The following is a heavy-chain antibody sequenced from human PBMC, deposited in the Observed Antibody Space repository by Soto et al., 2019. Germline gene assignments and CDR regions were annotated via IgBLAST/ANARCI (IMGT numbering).Heavy chain of an antibody. CDR3: ALPQRYVTSEGDAFDV. CDR1: GYTFTSYD. V-gene: IGHV1-8*01. Sequence: QVQLVQSGAEVKKPGASVKVSCKASGYTFTSYDINWVRQATGQGLEWMGWMNPNSGNTGYAQKFQGRVTMTRNTSIRTAYMELSSLRSEDTAVYYCALPQRYVTSEGDAFDVWGRGTMVTVS. CDR2: MNPNSGNT. J-gene: IGHJ3*01. D-gene: IGHD2-2*01.